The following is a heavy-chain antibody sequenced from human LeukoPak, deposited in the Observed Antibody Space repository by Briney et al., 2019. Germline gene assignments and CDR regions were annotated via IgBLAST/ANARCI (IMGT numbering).Heavy chain of an antibody. J-gene: IGHJ4*02. D-gene: IGHD3-16*02. CDR2: INDRGGAK. CDR1: GFTFSSYA. Sequence: GGSLRLSCAASGFTFSSYAMSWVRQAPGKGLEWVSAINDRGGAKFYADSVKGRFAISTDNSKNTLYLQMNSLRAEDTAVYYCAKVTQAGWNDYVWGSYPDYWGQGTLVTVSS. CDR3: AKVTQAGWNDYVWGSYPDY. V-gene: IGHV3-23*01.